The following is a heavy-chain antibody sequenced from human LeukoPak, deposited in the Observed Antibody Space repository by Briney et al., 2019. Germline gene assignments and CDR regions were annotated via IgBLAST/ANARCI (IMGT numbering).Heavy chain of an antibody. CDR3: AKLGEQLVRFGTFDI. CDR2: ISGSGFST. D-gene: IGHD6-6*01. Sequence: GGSLRLSCAASGFTFSNYAMSWVRQAPGKGLEWVSTISGSGFSTYYADSVKGRFTISRDNSKNTLYLQVNSLRAEDTAVYYCAKLGEQLVRFGTFDIWGQGTVVTVSS. CDR1: GFTFSNYA. V-gene: IGHV3-23*01. J-gene: IGHJ3*02.